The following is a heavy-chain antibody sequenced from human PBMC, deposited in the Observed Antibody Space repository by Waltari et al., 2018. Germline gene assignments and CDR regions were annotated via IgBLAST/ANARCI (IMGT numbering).Heavy chain of an antibody. CDR1: GYSISSGYY. J-gene: IGHJ2*01. CDR3: ARRKTELVIPYWYFDL. CDR2: IYHSGST. V-gene: IGHV4-38-2*01. Sequence: QVQLQESGPGLVKPSETLSLTCAVSGYSISSGYYWGWIRQPPGKGLEWIGSIYHSGSTYYNPSRKSRVTISVDTSKNQCSLKLSSVTAADTAVYYCARRKTELVIPYWYFDLWGRGTLVTVSS. D-gene: IGHD2-21*01.